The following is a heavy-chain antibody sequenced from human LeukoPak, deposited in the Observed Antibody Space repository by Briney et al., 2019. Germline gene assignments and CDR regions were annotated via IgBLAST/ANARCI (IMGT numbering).Heavy chain of an antibody. Sequence: SQTLSLTCTVSGGSISSGDYYWSWIRQPPGKGLEWIGYIYYSGSTYYNPSLKSRVTLSVDTSKNQFSLKLSSVTAADTAVYYCARGSVYCSGGSCYSIYYGTDVWGQGTTVTVSS. D-gene: IGHD2-15*01. V-gene: IGHV4-30-4*01. CDR3: ARGSVYCSGGSCYSIYYGTDV. J-gene: IGHJ6*02. CDR2: IYYSGST. CDR1: GGSISSGDYY.